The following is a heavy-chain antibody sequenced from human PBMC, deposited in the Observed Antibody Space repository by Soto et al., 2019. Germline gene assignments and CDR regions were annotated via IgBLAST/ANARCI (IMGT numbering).Heavy chain of an antibody. V-gene: IGHV5-51*01. Sequence: EVQLVQSGAEVKKPGESLKISCKGSGYSFTSYWIGWVRQMPGKGLEWMGIIYPGDSDTRYSPSFQGQVTISADKSISTAYLQWSSMKASDTAIYHTARQRHYYIMTGHPDYWGQGTLVTVSS. CDR3: ARQRHYYIMTGHPDY. D-gene: IGHD3-9*01. J-gene: IGHJ4*02. CDR2: IYPGDSDT. CDR1: GYSFTSYW.